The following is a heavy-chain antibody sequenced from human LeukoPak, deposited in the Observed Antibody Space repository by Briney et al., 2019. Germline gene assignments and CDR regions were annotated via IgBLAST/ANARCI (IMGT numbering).Heavy chain of an antibody. CDR2: IYVGGST. CDR3: TNLREEYFDI. Sequence: ASETLSLTCTVSGGSIRSGSHLWSWIRQPAGKGLEWIGRIYVGGSTKYNPSLKSRVTISIDTSKNQFSLKLSSVAAADTAVYYCTNLREEYFDIWGRGTLVTVSS. J-gene: IGHJ2*01. CDR1: GGSIRSGSHL. D-gene: IGHD1-26*01. V-gene: IGHV4-61*02.